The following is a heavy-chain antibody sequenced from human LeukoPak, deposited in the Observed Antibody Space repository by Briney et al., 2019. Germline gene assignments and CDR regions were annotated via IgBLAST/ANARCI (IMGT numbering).Heavy chain of an antibody. CDR2: SRSKLYGGAP. CDR1: GFTFGDYG. CDR3: ARGLTVSGAKYYFDF. Sequence: GGFLRLSCIASGFTFGDYGLGWVRQAPGMGLEWVSFSRSKLYGGAPEYAASVRGRFSVSRDDSKSLAYLQMNNLKSEDTAVYYCARGLTVSGAKYYFDFWSQRTLVTISS. D-gene: IGHD2-21*02. J-gene: IGHJ4*02. V-gene: IGHV3-49*04.